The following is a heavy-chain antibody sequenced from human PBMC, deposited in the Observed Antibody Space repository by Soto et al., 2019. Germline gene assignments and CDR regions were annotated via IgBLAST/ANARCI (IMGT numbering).Heavy chain of an antibody. CDR2: IYYSGST. V-gene: IGHV4-31*03. CDR3: ARDLIDYCSSTSCSRDAFDI. Sequence: SETLSLTCTVSGGSISSGGYYWSWIRQHPGKGLEWIGYIYYSGSTYYNPSLKSRVTISVDTSKNQFPLKLSSVTAADTAVYYCARDLIDYCSSTSCSRDAFDIWGQGTMVTVSS. J-gene: IGHJ3*02. CDR1: GGSISSGGYY. D-gene: IGHD2-2*01.